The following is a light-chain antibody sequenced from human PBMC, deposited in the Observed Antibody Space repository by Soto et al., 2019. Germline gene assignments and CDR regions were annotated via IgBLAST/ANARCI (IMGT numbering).Light chain of an antibody. CDR3: QQYDNPLGYT. J-gene: IGKJ2*01. CDR1: QDISNY. Sequence: TQSPSSLSASVGDRVTITCQASQDISNYLNWYQQKPGKAPKLLIYDASNLETGVPSRFSGSGSGTDFTFTISSLQPEDIATYYCQQYDNPLGYTFGQGTKLEIK. V-gene: IGKV1-33*01. CDR2: DAS.